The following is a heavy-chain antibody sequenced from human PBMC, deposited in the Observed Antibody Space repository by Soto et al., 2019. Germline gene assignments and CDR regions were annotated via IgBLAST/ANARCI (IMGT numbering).Heavy chain of an antibody. CDR1: GGTFSSYA. CDR2: IIPIFGTA. Sequence: QVQLVQSGAEVKKPGSSVKVSCKASGGTFSSYAISWVRQAPGQGLEWMGGIIPIFGTANYAQQFQGSVTITADASTSPGYMELSSVSSEDTAVDSCARVRSSIVVLADRNGYFDLWGRGTLVTVSA. D-gene: IGHD2-21*02. V-gene: IGHV1-69*12. J-gene: IGHJ2*01. CDR3: ARVRSSIVVLADRNGYFDL.